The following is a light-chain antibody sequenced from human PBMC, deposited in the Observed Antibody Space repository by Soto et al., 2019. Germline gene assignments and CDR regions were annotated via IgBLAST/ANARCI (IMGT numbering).Light chain of an antibody. CDR3: QQYGSATVT. CDR1: QSVSSSS. J-gene: IGKJ2*01. Sequence: EIVLTQSPGTLSLSPGDRATLSCRASQSVSSSSLAWYQQRPGQAPRLLIYGASNRAARIPDRFSGSGSGTDFTLTISRLQPEDFAVYYCQQYGSATVTFGQGTKLEI. CDR2: GAS. V-gene: IGKV3-20*01.